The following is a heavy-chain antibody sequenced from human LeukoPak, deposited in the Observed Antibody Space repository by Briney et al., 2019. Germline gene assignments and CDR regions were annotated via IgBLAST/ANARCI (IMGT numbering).Heavy chain of an antibody. CDR2: ISWNSGGI. D-gene: IGHD3-10*01. V-gene: IGHV3-9*01. CDR3: AKGANYRSPNSYYFDY. CDR1: TFIFDDYA. Sequence: ARSLTLSCAAATFIFDDYAMHWGRQAPGKGLEWVSGISWNSGGIGYADSVRGRFTISRDNAKNSLYLQINSLRDEDTALYYCAKGANYRSPNSYYFDYWGQGTLVTVS. J-gene: IGHJ4*02.